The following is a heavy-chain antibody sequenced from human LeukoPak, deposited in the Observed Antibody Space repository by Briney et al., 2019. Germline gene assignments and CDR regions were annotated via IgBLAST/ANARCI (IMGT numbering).Heavy chain of an antibody. V-gene: IGHV4-34*01. CDR1: GVSFSGYY. CDR2: INHSGST. CDR3: ARDGDYYDSSGYYFDGYYYGMDV. J-gene: IGHJ6*02. D-gene: IGHD3-22*01. Sequence: SETLPLTCAVYGVSFSGYYWSWIRQPPGKGLEWIGEINHSGSTNYNPSLKSRVTISVDTSKNQFSLKLSSVTAADTAVYYCARDGDYYDSSGYYFDGYYYGMDVWGQGTTVTVSS.